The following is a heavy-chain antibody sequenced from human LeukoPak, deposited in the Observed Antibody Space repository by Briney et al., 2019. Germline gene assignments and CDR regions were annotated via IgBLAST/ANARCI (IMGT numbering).Heavy chain of an antibody. Sequence: GGSLRLSCAASGFPLSSYRMNWVPQAPGKGLGWVSSISSSSSYIYYAHSVKGRFTIYRDNAKNSLYLQMNSLRAEDTAVYYCARFTGGQGDYWGQGTLVTVSS. V-gene: IGHV3-21*01. CDR2: ISSSSSYI. CDR3: ARFTGGQGDY. J-gene: IGHJ4*02. CDR1: GFPLSSYR. D-gene: IGHD7-27*01.